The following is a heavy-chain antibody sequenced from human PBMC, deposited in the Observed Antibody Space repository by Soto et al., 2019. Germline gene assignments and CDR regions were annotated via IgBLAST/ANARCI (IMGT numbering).Heavy chain of an antibody. V-gene: IGHV5-51*01. CDR2: IYPGDSDT. D-gene: IGHD2-2*02. Sequence: GESLKISCKGSGYSFTSYWIGWVRQMPGKGLEWMGIIYPGDSDTRCSPSFQGQVTISADKSISTAYLQWSSLKASDTAMYYCARLAGYCSSTSCYTPQYYYYYYGMDVWGQGTTVTVSS. CDR3: ARLAGYCSSTSCYTPQYYYYYYGMDV. J-gene: IGHJ6*02. CDR1: GYSFTSYW.